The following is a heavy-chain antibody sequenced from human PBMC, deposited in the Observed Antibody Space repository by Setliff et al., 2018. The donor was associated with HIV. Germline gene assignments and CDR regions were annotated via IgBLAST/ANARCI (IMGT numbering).Heavy chain of an antibody. Sequence: LSLTCTASYATLSTADYYWTWIRQPPGKGLEWIGFVSYTGTTRYSPSLRSRISISIGASKNKFSLQLSSVTAADTAVYYCARQSTTSRDFDSWGQGTLVTVPQ. D-gene: IGHD2-2*01. V-gene: IGHV4-30-4*01. CDR3: ARQSTTSRDFDS. CDR1: YATLSTADYY. CDR2: VSYTGTT. J-gene: IGHJ4*02.